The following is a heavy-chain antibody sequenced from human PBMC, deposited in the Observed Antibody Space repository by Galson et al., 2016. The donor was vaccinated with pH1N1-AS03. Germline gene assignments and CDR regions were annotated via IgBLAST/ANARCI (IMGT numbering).Heavy chain of an antibody. CDR3: ARGVDNFNVFVFEM. CDR2: ISHSGST. J-gene: IGHJ3*02. D-gene: IGHD1-20*01. CDR1: GGSFSGYY. Sequence: ETLSLTCAVSGGSFSGYYWSWVRQPPGRGLEWIGEISHSGSTKYNPSLKSRVAISIHTSKNQFSLTVASVTAADTAIYYCARGVDNFNVFVFEMWGRGTMVTVSS. V-gene: IGHV4-34*01.